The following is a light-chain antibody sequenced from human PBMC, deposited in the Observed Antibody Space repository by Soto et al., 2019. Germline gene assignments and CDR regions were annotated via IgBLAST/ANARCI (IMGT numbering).Light chain of an antibody. Sequence: QSAPTQPPSASGSPGQSVTSSCTGTSSDVGGYSYVSWYQQHPGKAPKLMIYEVSKRPSGVPDRFSGSKSGNTASLTVSGLQAEDEADYYCSSYAGSNNFVVFGGGTQLTV. J-gene: IGLJ2*01. V-gene: IGLV2-8*01. CDR1: SSDVGGYSY. CDR2: EVS. CDR3: SSYAGSNNFVV.